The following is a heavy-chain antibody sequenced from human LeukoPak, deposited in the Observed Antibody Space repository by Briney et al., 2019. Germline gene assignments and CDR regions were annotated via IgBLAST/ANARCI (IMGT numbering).Heavy chain of an antibody. V-gene: IGHV4-31*03. Sequence: SQTLSLTCTVSGGSISIGGYYWSWIRQHPVKGLEWIGYIYYSGSTYYNPSLKSRVTISVDTSKNQFSLKLSSVTAADTAVYYCARPVVTHDAFDIWGQGTMVTVSS. CDR1: GGSISIGGYY. CDR2: IYYSGST. J-gene: IGHJ3*02. CDR3: ARPVVTHDAFDI. D-gene: IGHD4-23*01.